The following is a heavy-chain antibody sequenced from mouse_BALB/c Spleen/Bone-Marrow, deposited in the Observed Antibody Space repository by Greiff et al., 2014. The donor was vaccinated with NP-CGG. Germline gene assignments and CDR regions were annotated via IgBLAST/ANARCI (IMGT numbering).Heavy chain of an antibody. D-gene: IGHD1-3*01. J-gene: IGHJ4*01. Sequence: LVESGAELVRPGPSVKISCKPSGYAFSSYWMNWVKQRPGQGPEWIGRIYPGDGDTNYNGKFKGKATLTADKSSSTAYMHLSSLTSEDSAVYFCARSGYSAMDYWGQGTSVTVSS. V-gene: IGHV1-80*01. CDR2: IYPGDGDT. CDR1: GYAFSSYW. CDR3: ARSGYSAMDY.